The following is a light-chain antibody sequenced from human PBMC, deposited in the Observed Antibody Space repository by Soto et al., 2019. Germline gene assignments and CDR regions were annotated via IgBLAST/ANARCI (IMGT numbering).Light chain of an antibody. J-gene: IGKJ1*01. V-gene: IGKV3-20*01. Sequence: ETVMTQSPSTLSVSPGERATLSCRASQSVSTSYSAWYQQTPGQAPRLLIYGASNRATGIPARFSGSASGTDFTLTISSLEPDDFAVYYCQQYGSSPSFGQGTKVDIK. CDR1: QSVSTSY. CDR3: QQYGSSPS. CDR2: GAS.